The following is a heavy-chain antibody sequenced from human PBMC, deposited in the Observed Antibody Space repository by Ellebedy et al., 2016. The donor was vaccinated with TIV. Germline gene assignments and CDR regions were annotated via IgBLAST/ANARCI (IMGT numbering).Heavy chain of an antibody. V-gene: IGHV3-23*01. CDR2: FGVSVDSP. CDR1: GFTSSNYA. D-gene: IGHD3-10*02. CDR3: ARGKSGTYVHHAFDY. Sequence: PGGSLRLSCAASGFTSSNYALSWVRQAPGGGLEWVSGFGVSVDSPYYADSVKGRFTISRDNSKNTLYLQMSSLRAEETSIYYCARGKSGTYVHHAFDYWGQGTLVTVSS. J-gene: IGHJ4*02.